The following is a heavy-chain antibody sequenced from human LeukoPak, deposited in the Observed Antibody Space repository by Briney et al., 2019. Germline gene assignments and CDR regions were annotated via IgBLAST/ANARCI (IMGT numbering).Heavy chain of an antibody. CDR3: ARLRYYGMDV. V-gene: IGHV3-48*04. CDR2: TSSSSSTI. J-gene: IGHJ6*02. CDR1: GFTFSGYD. Sequence: GGSLRLSCAASGFTFSGYDMSWVRQAPGKGLEWVSYTSSSSSTIYYADSVKSRFTISRDNAKNSLYLRMNSLRAEDTAVYYCARLRYYGMDVWGQGTTVTVSS.